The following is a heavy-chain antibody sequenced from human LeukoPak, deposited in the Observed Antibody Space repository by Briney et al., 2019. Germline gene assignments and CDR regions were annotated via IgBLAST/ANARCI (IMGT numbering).Heavy chain of an antibody. CDR1: GGSFSGYY. J-gene: IGHJ6*02. CDR2: INHSGST. D-gene: IGHD4-17*01. Sequence: SETLSLTCAVYGGSFSGYYWSWIRQPLGKGLEWIGEINHSGSTNYNPSLKSRVTISVDTSKNQFSLKLSSVTAADTAVYYCASIQETTVTTHYYYGMDVWGQGTTVTVSS. CDR3: ASIQETTVTTHYYYGMDV. V-gene: IGHV4-34*01.